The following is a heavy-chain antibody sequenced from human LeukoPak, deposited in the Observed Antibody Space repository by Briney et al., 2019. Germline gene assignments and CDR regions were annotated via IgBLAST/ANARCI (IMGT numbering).Heavy chain of an antibody. Sequence: GGSLRLSCTASGFTFGDYAMSWVRQAPGKGLEWVGFIRSKAYGGTTEYAASVKGKFTISRDDCKSIAYLQMNSLKTEDTAVYYCSRGGGSSAWYRNYWGQGTLVTVSS. V-gene: IGHV3-49*04. CDR3: SRGGGSSAWYRNY. CDR1: GFTFGDYA. J-gene: IGHJ4*02. D-gene: IGHD6-19*01. CDR2: IRSKAYGGTT.